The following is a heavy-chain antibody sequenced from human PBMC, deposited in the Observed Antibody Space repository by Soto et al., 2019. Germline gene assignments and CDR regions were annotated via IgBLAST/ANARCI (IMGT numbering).Heavy chain of an antibody. CDR1: GGTFSSYA. CDR3: ARKGDWIFTRGGYYYYGMDV. J-gene: IGHJ6*02. V-gene: IGHV1-69*13. D-gene: IGHD3-3*01. CDR2: IIPIFGTA. Sequence: SVKVSCKASGGTFSSYAISWVRQAPGQGLEWMGGIIPIFGTANYAQKFQGRVTITADESTSTAYMELSSLRSEDTAVYYCARKGDWIFTRGGYYYYGMDVCGPGTTVTVSS.